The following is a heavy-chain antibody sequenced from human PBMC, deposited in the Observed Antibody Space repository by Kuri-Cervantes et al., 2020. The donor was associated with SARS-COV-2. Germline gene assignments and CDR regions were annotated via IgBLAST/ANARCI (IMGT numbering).Heavy chain of an antibody. CDR1: GFSLSTSGMC. Sequence: SGPTLVKPTQTLTLTCTFSGFSLSTSGMCVSWIRQPPGKALEWLARIDWDDDKYYSTSLKTRLTISKDTSKNQVVLTMTNMDPVDTATYYCARNSYYYDSSGYYYLDYWGQGTLVTVSS. V-gene: IGHV2-70*11. D-gene: IGHD3-22*01. J-gene: IGHJ4*02. CDR3: ARNSYYYDSSGYYYLDY. CDR2: IDWDDDK.